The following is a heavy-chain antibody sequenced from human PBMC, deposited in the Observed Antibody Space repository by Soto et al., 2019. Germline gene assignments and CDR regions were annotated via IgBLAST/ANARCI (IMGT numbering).Heavy chain of an antibody. J-gene: IGHJ5*02. CDR2: IYSGGST. Sequence: GGSLRLSCAASGFTVSSNYMSWVRQAPGKGLEWVSVIYSGGSTYYADSVKGRFTISRHNSKNTLYLQMNSLRAEDTAVYYCASFPLGYCSSTSCYAWGQGTLVTVS. D-gene: IGHD2-2*01. CDR3: ASFPLGYCSSTSCYA. CDR1: GFTVSSNY. V-gene: IGHV3-53*04.